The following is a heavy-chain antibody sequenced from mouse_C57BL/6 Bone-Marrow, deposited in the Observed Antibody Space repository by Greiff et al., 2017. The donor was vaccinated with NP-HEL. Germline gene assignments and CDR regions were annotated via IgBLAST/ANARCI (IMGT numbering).Heavy chain of an antibody. CDR3: ARTGAY. CDR1: GYTFTSYW. Sequence: VKLQQPGAELVRPGTSVKLSCKASGYTFTSYWMHWVKQRPGQGLEWIGVIDPSDSYTNYNQKFKGKATLTVDTSSSTAYMQLSSLTSEDSAVYYCARTGAYWGQGTTLTVSS. V-gene: IGHV1-59*01. J-gene: IGHJ2*01. CDR2: IDPSDSYT.